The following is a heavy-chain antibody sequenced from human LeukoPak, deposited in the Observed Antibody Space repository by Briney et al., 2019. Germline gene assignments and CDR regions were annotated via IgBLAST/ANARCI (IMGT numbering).Heavy chain of an antibody. CDR1: GYTFTGYY. D-gene: IGHD1-26*01. CDR3: ARGSQEWELLTI. V-gene: IGHV1-8*02. CDR2: MNPNSGNT. Sequence: ASVKVSRKASGYTFTGYYMHWVRQATGQGLEWMGWMNPNSGNTGYAQKFQGRVTMTRNTSISTAYMELSSLRSEDTAVYYCARGSQEWELLTIWGQGTLVTVSS. J-gene: IGHJ4*02.